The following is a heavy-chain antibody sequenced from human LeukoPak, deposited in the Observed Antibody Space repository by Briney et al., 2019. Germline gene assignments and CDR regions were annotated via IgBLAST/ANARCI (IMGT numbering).Heavy chain of an antibody. CDR1: GFTFSKYG. V-gene: IGHV3-23*01. Sequence: GGSLRLSCGASGFTFSKYGMTWVRQAPGKGPEWVSGISGAGDGTYYADSVRGRFTISRDNSKSTLYLQMNSLRAEDTARYYCVKDAKQSVPGWGQGTPVTVSS. CDR3: VKDAKQSVPG. D-gene: IGHD4/OR15-4a*01. J-gene: IGHJ4*02. CDR2: ISGAGDGT.